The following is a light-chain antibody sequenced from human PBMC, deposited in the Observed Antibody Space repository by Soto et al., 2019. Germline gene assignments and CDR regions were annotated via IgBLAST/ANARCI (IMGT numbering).Light chain of an antibody. CDR2: EVS. CDR3: SSYTSSSTWV. V-gene: IGLV2-14*01. J-gene: IGLJ3*02. CDR1: SSDVGTYNY. Sequence: QSVLTQPASVSGSPGQSIAISCTGTSSDVGTYNYVSWYRQHPGKAPKLMIYEVSNRPSGVSDRFSGSKSGNTASLTISGLQAEDEADYYCSSYTSSSTWVFGGGTQLTVL.